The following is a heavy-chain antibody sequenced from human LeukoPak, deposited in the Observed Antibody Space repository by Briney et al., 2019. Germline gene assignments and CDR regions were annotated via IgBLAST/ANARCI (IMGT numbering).Heavy chain of an antibody. Sequence: ASVKVSCKASGYTFTGYYMHWVRQAPGQGLEWMGRINPNGGGTNYAQKFQGRVTMTRDTSISTAYMELSRLRFDDTAVYYCARTALDLYYYDSSGSAGFDYWGQGTLVTVSS. CDR2: INPNGGGT. D-gene: IGHD3-22*01. J-gene: IGHJ4*02. CDR1: GYTFTGYY. CDR3: ARTALDLYYYDSSGSAGFDY. V-gene: IGHV1-2*06.